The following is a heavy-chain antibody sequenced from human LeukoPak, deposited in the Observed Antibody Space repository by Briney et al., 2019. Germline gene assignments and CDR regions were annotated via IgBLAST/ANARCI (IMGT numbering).Heavy chain of an antibody. D-gene: IGHD3-16*02. V-gene: IGHV4-59*08. Sequence: PSETLSLTCTVSGGSISSYYWSWIRQPPGKGLEWIGYIYYSGSTNYNRSLKSRVTISVATSKNQFSLKLSSVTAADTAVYYCARIVILRGAFDIWGQGTMVTVSS. J-gene: IGHJ3*02. CDR2: IYYSGST. CDR3: ARIVILRGAFDI. CDR1: GGSISSYY.